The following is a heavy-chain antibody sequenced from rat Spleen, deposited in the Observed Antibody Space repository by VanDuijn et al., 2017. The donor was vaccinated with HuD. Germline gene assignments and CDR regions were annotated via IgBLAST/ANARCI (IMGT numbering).Heavy chain of an antibody. CDR2: ISTGGGNT. J-gene: IGHJ2*01. V-gene: IGHV5S23*01. Sequence: EVQVVESGGGLVLPGNSLKLSCAASGFSFRDYAMAWVRQAPTKGLEWVASISTGGGNTYYRDSVKGRFTISRDNAKTTLYLQMDSLTSEDTATYYCVRNGYSSFDYWGQGVMVTVSS. CDR3: VRNGYSSFDY. D-gene: IGHD1-4*01. CDR1: GFSFRDYA.